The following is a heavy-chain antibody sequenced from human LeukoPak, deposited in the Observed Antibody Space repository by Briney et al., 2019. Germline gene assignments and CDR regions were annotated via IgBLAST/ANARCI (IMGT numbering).Heavy chain of an antibody. CDR3: ARHSGYYYDSSGYFGY. CDR1: GGSISSYY. D-gene: IGHD3-22*01. Sequence: PSETLSLTCTVSGGSISSYYWSWIRQPPGKGLEWIGYIYYSGSTNYNPSLKSRVTISVDTSKNQFSPKLSSVTAADTAVYYCARHSGYYYDSSGYFGYWGQGTLVTVSS. J-gene: IGHJ4*02. CDR2: IYYSGST. V-gene: IGHV4-59*08.